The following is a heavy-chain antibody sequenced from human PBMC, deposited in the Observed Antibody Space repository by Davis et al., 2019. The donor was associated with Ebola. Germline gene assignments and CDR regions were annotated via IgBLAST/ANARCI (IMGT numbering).Heavy chain of an antibody. J-gene: IGHJ5*02. CDR3: ARHEWDYYDSSGYYYNWFDP. D-gene: IGHD3-22*01. V-gene: IGHV3-48*03. CDR2: ISSSGSTI. Sequence: GESLKISCAASGFTFSSYEMNWVRQAPGKGLEWVSYISSSGSTIYYADSVKGRFTISRDNAKNTLYLQMNSLRAEDTAVYYCARHEWDYYDSSGYYYNWFDPWGQGTLVTVSS. CDR1: GFTFSSYE.